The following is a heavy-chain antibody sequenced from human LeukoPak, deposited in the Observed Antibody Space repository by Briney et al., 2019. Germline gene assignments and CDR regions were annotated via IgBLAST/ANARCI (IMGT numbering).Heavy chain of an antibody. CDR2: INHSGST. V-gene: IGHV4-34*01. CDR3: ARRNGYCSSTSCYLNWFDP. D-gene: IGHD2-2*01. J-gene: IGHJ5*02. Sequence: PSETLSLTCAVYGGSFSGYYWSWIRQPPGKGLEWLGEINHSGSTNYNPSLKSRVTISVDTSKNQFSLKLSSVTAADTAVYYCARRNGYCSSTSCYLNWFDPWGQGTLVTVSS. CDR1: GGSFSGYY.